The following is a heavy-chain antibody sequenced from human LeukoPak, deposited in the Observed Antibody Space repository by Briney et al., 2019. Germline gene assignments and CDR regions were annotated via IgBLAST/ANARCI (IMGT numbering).Heavy chain of an antibody. CDR3: AKIGPNGDDY. Sequence: PGRSLRLSCAASGFTFSSYGMHWVRQAPGKGLEWVAVISYDGSNKYYADSVKGRLTISRDNSKNTLYLQMNSLRAEDTAVYYCAKIGPNGDDYWGQGTLVTVSS. CDR1: GFTFSSYG. J-gene: IGHJ4*02. D-gene: IGHD4-17*01. V-gene: IGHV3-30*18. CDR2: ISYDGSNK.